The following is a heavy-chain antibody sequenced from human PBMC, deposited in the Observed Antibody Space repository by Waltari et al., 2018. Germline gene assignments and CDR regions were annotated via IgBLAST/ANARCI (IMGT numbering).Heavy chain of an antibody. D-gene: IGHD2-15*01. Sequence: QVQLVQSGAEVKKPGASVKVSCKASGYTFIGYYMHWVRQAPGQGLEWLGSTNPSNGGTNYPQKFQGRITMTRDTSISTAYMELSSLTSDDTAVYYCARGYCSGNRCYSMDYWGQGTLVTVSS. CDR1: GYTFIGYY. V-gene: IGHV1-2*02. CDR2: TNPSNGGT. J-gene: IGHJ4*02. CDR3: ARGYCSGNRCYSMDY.